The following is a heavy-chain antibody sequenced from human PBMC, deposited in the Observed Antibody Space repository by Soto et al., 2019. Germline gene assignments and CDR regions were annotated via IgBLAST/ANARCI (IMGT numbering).Heavy chain of an antibody. Sequence: QITLKESGPTLVRPTQTLTLTCTFSGFSLTTTGVGVGWIRQPPGKALEWLALIYWDDDKRYSPSLQNRLTITKATSKNQVTLTMTNMDPVDTATYYCAQSLRSFGLGAERGDCFGPWGQGTLVTVSS. CDR1: GFSLTTTGVG. D-gene: IGHD3-16*01. V-gene: IGHV2-5*02. CDR2: IYWDDDK. J-gene: IGHJ5*02. CDR3: AQSLRSFGLGAERGDCFGP.